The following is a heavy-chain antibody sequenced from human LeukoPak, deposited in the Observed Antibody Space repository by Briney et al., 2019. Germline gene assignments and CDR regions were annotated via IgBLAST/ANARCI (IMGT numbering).Heavy chain of an antibody. J-gene: IGHJ4*02. CDR3: AKEAHSSGWYTYYFDY. CDR1: GFTFSSYG. V-gene: IGHV3-30*18. Sequence: GRSLRLSCAASGFTFSSYGMHWVRQAPGKELEWVAVISYDGSNKYYADSVKGRFTISRDNSKNTLYLQMNSLRAEDTAVYYCAKEAHSSGWYTYYFDYWGQGTLVTVSS. D-gene: IGHD6-19*01. CDR2: ISYDGSNK.